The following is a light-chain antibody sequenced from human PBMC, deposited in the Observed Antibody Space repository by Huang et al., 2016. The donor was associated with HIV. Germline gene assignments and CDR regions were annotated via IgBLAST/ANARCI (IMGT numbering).Light chain of an antibody. CDR2: KTS. J-gene: IGKJ2*01. Sequence: IQLTQSPSSLSASVGDRVTITCRACQAINNYLAWYQQKPGKAPKLLIYKTSTLQDDVPSRFSGSGSGTDFTLTISSLQPEDFATYYCQQLHSYPRTFGQGTKLDIK. V-gene: IGKV1-9*01. CDR1: QAINNY. CDR3: QQLHSYPRT.